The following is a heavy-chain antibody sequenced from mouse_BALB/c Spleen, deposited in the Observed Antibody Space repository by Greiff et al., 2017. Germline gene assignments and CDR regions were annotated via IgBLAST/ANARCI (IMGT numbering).Heavy chain of an antibody. CDR2: ISNLAYSI. V-gene: IGHV5-15*02. CDR1: GFTFSDYG. CDR3: AREGYGNPYYAMDY. D-gene: IGHD2-10*02. J-gene: IGHJ4*01. Sequence: EVQLVESGGGLVQPGGSRKLSCAASGFTFSDYGMAWVRQAPGKGPEWVAFISNLAYSIYYADTVTGRFTISRENAKNTLYLEMSSLRSEDTAMYYCAREGYGNPYYAMDYWGQGTSVTVSS.